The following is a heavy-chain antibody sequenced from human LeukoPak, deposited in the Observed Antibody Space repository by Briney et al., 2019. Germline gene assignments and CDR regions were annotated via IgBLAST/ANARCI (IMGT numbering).Heavy chain of an antibody. D-gene: IGHD4-11*01. Sequence: GGSLRLSCAASGFTFSSYSMNWVRQAPGKWLEWVSSISSSSSYIYYADSVKGRFTISRDNAKNSLYLQMNSLRAEDTAVYYCARDQATVYYYYYYMDVWGKGTTVTISS. CDR1: GFTFSSYS. CDR2: ISSSSSYI. J-gene: IGHJ6*03. V-gene: IGHV3-21*01. CDR3: ARDQATVYYYYYYMDV.